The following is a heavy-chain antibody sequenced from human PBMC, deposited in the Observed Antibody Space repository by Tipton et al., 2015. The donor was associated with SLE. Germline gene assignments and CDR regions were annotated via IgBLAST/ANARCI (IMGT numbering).Heavy chain of an antibody. J-gene: IGHJ6*02. Sequence: LRLSCTVSGVSISHYYWSWIRQPPGKGLEWIGYISHSGSTNYNPSLKSRVTISADTSKNQFSPRVNSVTSADTAVYYCARDWRGYYGSQAYYYGMDVWGQGTTVIVSS. CDR1: GVSISHYY. CDR2: ISHSGST. D-gene: IGHD3-10*01. V-gene: IGHV4-59*01. CDR3: ARDWRGYYGSQAYYYGMDV.